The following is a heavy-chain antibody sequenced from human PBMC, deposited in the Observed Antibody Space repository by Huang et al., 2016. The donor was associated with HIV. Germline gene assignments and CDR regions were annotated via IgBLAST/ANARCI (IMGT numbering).Heavy chain of an antibody. CDR1: SGSITSHY. Sequence: QVQLQESGPGLVKPSATLSLTCTVSSGSITSHYWSWIRQPPGKGLEWIANVYYSGSTNYNTSLKSRVTISIDTSKNQFSLKLSSVTAADTAVYYCARVPDPGWFGELFNSYNWFDPWGQGTLVTVSS. D-gene: IGHD3-10*01. J-gene: IGHJ5*02. CDR2: VYYSGST. CDR3: ARVPDPGWFGELFNSYNWFDP. V-gene: IGHV4-59*11.